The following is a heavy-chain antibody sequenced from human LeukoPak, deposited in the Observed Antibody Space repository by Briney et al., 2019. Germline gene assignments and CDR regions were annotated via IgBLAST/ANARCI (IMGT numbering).Heavy chain of an antibody. V-gene: IGHV3-30*18. CDR3: AKTLRVAYYYYYMDV. J-gene: IGHJ6*03. Sequence: GGSLRLSCAASGFTFSSYGMHWVRQAPGKGLEWVAVISYDGSNKYYADSVKGRFTISRDNSKNTLYLQMNSLRAEDTAVYYCAKTLRVAYYYYYMDVWGKGTTVTVSS. D-gene: IGHD3-3*01. CDR2: ISYDGSNK. CDR1: GFTFSSYG.